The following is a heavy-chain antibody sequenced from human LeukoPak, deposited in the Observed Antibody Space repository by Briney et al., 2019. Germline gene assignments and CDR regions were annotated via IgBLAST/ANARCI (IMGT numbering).Heavy chain of an antibody. CDR3: ARQSGYYDSKDYYYYYYMDV. D-gene: IGHD3-22*01. J-gene: IGHJ6*03. CDR2: IYTSGST. Sequence: PSETLSLTCTVSGGSISSYYWSWIRQPAGKGLEWIGRIYTSGSTNYNPSLKSRVTISVDTSKNQFSLKLSSVTAADTAVYYCARQSGYYDSKDYYYYYYMDVWGKGTTVTVSS. V-gene: IGHV4-4*07. CDR1: GGSISSYY.